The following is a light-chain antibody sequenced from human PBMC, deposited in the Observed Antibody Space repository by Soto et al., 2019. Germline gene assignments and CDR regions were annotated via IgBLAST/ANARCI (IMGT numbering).Light chain of an antibody. Sequence: QSVLTQPPSASGTPGQRVTISCSGSSSNIGSNTVNWYQQLPGTAPKLLIYSNNQRPSGVPDRFSGSKSGISASLAISGFQSEDEAAYYCAAWDDSLNVVFGGGTKLTVL. V-gene: IGLV1-44*01. CDR3: AAWDDSLNVV. CDR1: SSNIGSNT. J-gene: IGLJ2*01. CDR2: SNN.